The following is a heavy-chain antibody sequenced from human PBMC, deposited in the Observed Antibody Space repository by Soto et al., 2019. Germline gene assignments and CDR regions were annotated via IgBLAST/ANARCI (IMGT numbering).Heavy chain of an antibody. CDR2: IFSSGSA. Sequence: SETLSLTCSVSGGSISSGPYYWGWIRQPPGRGLEWIGGIFSSGSASYNSSLKSRVTIFVDTSKNQFSLKLSSVTAADTAVYYCARVGSGYYYFDYWGQGTLVTVSS. J-gene: IGHJ4*02. CDR1: GGSISSGPYY. CDR3: ARVGSGYYYFDY. D-gene: IGHD3-22*01. V-gene: IGHV4-39*07.